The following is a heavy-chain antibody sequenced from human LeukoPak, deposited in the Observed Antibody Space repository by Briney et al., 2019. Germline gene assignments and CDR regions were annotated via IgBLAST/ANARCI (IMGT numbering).Heavy chain of an antibody. Sequence: PSGTLSLTCDVSGDSFTSNNWWSWVRQPPGKGLEWIVDINNSGRTNYNPSLKSRVTISVDTSKNQFSLKLSSVTAADTAVYYCARVDYVWGSYRPGAFDIWGQGTMVTVSS. CDR3: ARVDYVWGSYRPGAFDI. CDR1: GDSFTSNNW. CDR2: INNSGRT. D-gene: IGHD3-16*02. J-gene: IGHJ3*02. V-gene: IGHV4-4*02.